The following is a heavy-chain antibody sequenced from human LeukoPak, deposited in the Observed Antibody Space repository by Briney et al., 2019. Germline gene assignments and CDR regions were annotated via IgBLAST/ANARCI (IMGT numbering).Heavy chain of an antibody. D-gene: IGHD3-10*01. CDR3: AKGPYYGSGSSYYYYGLDV. CDR2: ISGSGST. V-gene: IGHV3-23*01. Sequence: GGSLRLSCAASGFTFSSYAMSWVRQAPGKGLEWVSAISGSGSTYYADSVKGRFTISRDNSKNTLYLQMNSLRAEDTAVYYCAKGPYYGSGSSYYYYGLDVCGQGTTVTVSS. J-gene: IGHJ6*02. CDR1: GFTFSSYA.